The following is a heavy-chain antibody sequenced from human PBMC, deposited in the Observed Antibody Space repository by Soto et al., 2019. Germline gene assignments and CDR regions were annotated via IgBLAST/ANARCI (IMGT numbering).Heavy chain of an antibody. J-gene: IGHJ6*02. CDR3: ARDWSAPRPYYYGMDV. CDR1: GYTFTSYG. V-gene: IGHV1-18*01. Sequence: QVQLVQSGAEVKKPGASVKVSCKASGYTFTSYGISWVRQAPGQGLEWMGWISAYNGNTNYAQKLQGRVTMTTDTYTSTAYMELRSLRSDDTAVYYCARDWSAPRPYYYGMDVWGQGTTVTVSS. CDR2: ISAYNGNT.